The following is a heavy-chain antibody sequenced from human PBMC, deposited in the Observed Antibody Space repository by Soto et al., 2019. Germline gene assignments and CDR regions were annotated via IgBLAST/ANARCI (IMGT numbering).Heavy chain of an antibody. CDR3: AKVSSEYSYGYIDY. Sequence: GVLRLSCAASGFTFSSYAMSWVRQAPGKGLEWVSAISGSGGSTYYADSVKGRFTISRDNSKNTLYLQMNSLRAEDTAVYYCAKVSSEYSYGYIDYWGQGTLVTVSS. CDR2: ISGSGGST. D-gene: IGHD5-18*01. J-gene: IGHJ4*02. CDR1: GFTFSSYA. V-gene: IGHV3-23*01.